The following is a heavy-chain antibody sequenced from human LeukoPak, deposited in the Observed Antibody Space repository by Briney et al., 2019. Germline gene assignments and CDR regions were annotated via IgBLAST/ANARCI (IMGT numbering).Heavy chain of an antibody. CDR1: GFTFSSYG. V-gene: IGHV3-30*02. J-gene: IGHJ4*02. D-gene: IGHD3-9*01. Sequence: PGGSLRLSCAVSGFTFSSYGMHWVRQAPGKGLEWVAFIRCDGRNKYYADSVKGRFTISRDNSKNTLYLQMNSLRAEDTAVYYCARGGYYNILTGFRSRFLGFDYWGQGTLVTVSS. CDR3: ARGGYYNILTGFRSRFLGFDY. CDR2: IRCDGRNK.